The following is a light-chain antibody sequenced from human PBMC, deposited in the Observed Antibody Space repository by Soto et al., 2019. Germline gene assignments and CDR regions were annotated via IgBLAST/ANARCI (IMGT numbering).Light chain of an antibody. CDR1: SSDVGGYNF. V-gene: IGLV2-14*01. Sequence: QSALTQPASVSGSPGQSITISCTGSSSDVGGYNFVSWYQQHPGKAPRLMIYDVNSRPSGVSHRFSGSKSGNTASLTISGLQAEDEADYYCNSYTTSSTVVFGGGTQLTVL. CDR3: NSYTTSSTVV. J-gene: IGLJ2*01. CDR2: DVN.